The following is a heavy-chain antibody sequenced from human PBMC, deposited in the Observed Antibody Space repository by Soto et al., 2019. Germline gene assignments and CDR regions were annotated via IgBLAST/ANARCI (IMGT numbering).Heavy chain of an antibody. CDR2: IWYDEDNR. CDR3: ARDKGGGAVVPDC. CDR1: GFTFNTYG. D-gene: IGHD6-19*01. V-gene: IGHV3-33*01. J-gene: IGHJ4*02. Sequence: QVQLVESGGGVVQPGRSLRLSCAASGFTFNTYGMHWVRQAPGKGLEWVAVIWYDEDNRYYADSVKGRFTISRGNSKNTLYLQMNSLRGEDTAVYYCARDKGGGAVVPDCWGQGTLVTVSS.